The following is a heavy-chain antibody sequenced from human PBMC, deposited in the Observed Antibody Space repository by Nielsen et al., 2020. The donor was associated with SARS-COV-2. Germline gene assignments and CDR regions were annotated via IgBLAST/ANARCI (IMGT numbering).Heavy chain of an antibody. J-gene: IGHJ6*02. CDR1: GYTLTELS. CDR2: FDPEDGET. V-gene: IGHV1-24*01. D-gene: IGHD2-2*02. Sequence: ASVKVSCKVSGYTLTELSMHWVRQAPGKGLEWMGGFDPEDGETIYAQKFQSRVTMTEDTSTDTAYMELSSLRSEDTAVYYCATPTCTSCYTDELSARAFYYYYGMDVWGQGTTVTVSS. CDR3: ATPTCTSCYTDELSARAFYYYYGMDV.